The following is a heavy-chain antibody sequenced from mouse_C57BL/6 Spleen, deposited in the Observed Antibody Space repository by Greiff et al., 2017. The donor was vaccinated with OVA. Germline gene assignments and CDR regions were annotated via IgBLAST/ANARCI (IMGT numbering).Heavy chain of an antibody. D-gene: IGHD1-1*01. J-gene: IGHJ2*01. CDR3: ARRGTVVASNFDY. V-gene: IGHV1-81*01. CDR1: GYTFTSYG. Sequence: QVHVKQSGAELARPGASVKLSCKASGYTFTSYGISWVKQRTGQGLEWIGEIYPRSGNTYYNEKFKGKATLTADKSSSTAYMELRSLTSEDAAVYFCARRGTVVASNFDYWGQGTTLTVSS. CDR2: IYPRSGNT.